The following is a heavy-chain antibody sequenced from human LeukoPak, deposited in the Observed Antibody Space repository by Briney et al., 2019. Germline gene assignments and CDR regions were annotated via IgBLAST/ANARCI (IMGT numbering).Heavy chain of an antibody. J-gene: IGHJ3*02. V-gene: IGHV5-51*01. CDR1: GYSFTRQW. D-gene: IGHD6-19*01. CDR3: ARSTAVAGGNSFDI. Sequence: GESLKISCQGSGYSFTRQWIGWVRQRPGKGLEWMGVIYPGDSDIRYSPSFQGQVTISADKSISTAYLQWSSLKASDTAMYYCARSTAVAGGNSFDIWGQGTMVTVSS. CDR2: IYPGDSDI.